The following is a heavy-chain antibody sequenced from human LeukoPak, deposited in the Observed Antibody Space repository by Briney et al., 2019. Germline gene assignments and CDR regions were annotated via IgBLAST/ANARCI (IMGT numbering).Heavy chain of an antibody. V-gene: IGHV1-2*02. CDR2: INPNSGGT. D-gene: IGHD3-9*01. J-gene: IGHJ4*02. Sequence: ASVKVSCKASGYTFTGYYMHWVRQAPGQGLEWMGWINPNSGGTNYAQKFQGRVTMTRDTSISTAYMELSRLRSDDTAVYYCRVLRYFDWLSFFDYWGQGTLVTVSS. CDR3: RVLRYFDWLSFFDY. CDR1: GYTFTGYY.